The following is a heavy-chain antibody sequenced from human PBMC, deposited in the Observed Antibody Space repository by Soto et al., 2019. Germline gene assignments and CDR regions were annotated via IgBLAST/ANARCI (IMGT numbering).Heavy chain of an antibody. CDR1: GGTFSSYA. CDR2: IIPIFGTA. Sequence: SVKVSCKASGGTFSSYAISWVRQAPGQGLEWMGGIIPIFGTANYAQKFQGRVTITADESTSTAYMELSSLRSEDTAVYYCAREMRGRGYSYFFDYWGQGTLVTVSS. J-gene: IGHJ4*02. D-gene: IGHD5-18*01. V-gene: IGHV1-69*13. CDR3: AREMRGRGYSYFFDY.